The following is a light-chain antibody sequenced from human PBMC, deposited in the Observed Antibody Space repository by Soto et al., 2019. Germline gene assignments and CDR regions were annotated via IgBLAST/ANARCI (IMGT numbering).Light chain of an antibody. CDR3: QQYNKWAQYT. V-gene: IGKV3-15*01. Sequence: EIVMTQSPATLSVSPGESATLSCRASQSVSSNLAWYQQKPGQAPRLLIYGASTRATGIPARFSGSGSGTEFTLTNSTLQSEDFVVYYCQQYNKWAQYTFGQGTKLQI. CDR1: QSVSSN. J-gene: IGKJ2*01. CDR2: GAS.